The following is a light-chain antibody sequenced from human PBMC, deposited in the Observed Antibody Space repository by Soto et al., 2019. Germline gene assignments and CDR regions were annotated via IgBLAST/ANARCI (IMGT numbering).Light chain of an antibody. CDR3: QQYGSSLRWT. Sequence: EIVLTQSPGTLSLSPGERATLSCRASQSVSSSYLAWYQQKPGQAPRLLIYGASSRATGIPDRFSGSGSGTDFTLTISRLEPEDFAVYYCQQYGSSLRWTFGQGTKVEMK. V-gene: IGKV3-20*01. CDR2: GAS. CDR1: QSVSSSY. J-gene: IGKJ1*01.